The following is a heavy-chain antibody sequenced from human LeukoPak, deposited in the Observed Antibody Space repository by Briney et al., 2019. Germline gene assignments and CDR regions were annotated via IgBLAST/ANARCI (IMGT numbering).Heavy chain of an antibody. CDR3: VKGLVQTTMSYSVDY. CDR1: GYTFSNYG. V-gene: IGHV3-30*18. J-gene: IGHJ4*02. D-gene: IGHD1-1*01. Sequence: GGSLRLSCAASGYTFSNYGMHWVRQTPGKGLEWVALISSDGSKNIYADSVKGRFTISRDNSKNTVYLQMNSLRAEDTAVYYCVKGLVQTTMSYSVDYWGQGALVTVSS. CDR2: ISSDGSKN.